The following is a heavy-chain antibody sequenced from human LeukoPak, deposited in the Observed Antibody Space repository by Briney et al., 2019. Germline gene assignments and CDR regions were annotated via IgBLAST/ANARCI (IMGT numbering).Heavy chain of an antibody. J-gene: IGHJ4*02. CDR1: GGSISSYY. CDR2: IYYSGST. V-gene: IGHV4-59*08. D-gene: IGHD1-26*01. Sequence: SETLSLTCTVSGGSISSYYWSWIRQPPGKGLEWIGYIYYSGSTNYTPSLKSRVTISVDTSKNQFSLKLSSVTAADTAVYYCARRVVGAILDYWGQGTLVTVSS. CDR3: ARRVVGAILDY.